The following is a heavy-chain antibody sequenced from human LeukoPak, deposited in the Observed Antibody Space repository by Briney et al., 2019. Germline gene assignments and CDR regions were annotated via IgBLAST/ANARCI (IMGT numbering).Heavy chain of an antibody. CDR1: GGSISSSNW. CDR3: ARIATPQRVYGMDV. Sequence: TLSLTCAVSGGSISSSNWWSWVRQPPGKGLEWVAVIWYDGSNKYYADSVKGRFTISRDNSKNTLYLQMNSLRAEDTAVYYCARIATPQRVYGMDVWGQGTTVTVSS. CDR2: IWYDGSNK. D-gene: IGHD6-13*01. J-gene: IGHJ6*02. V-gene: IGHV3-33*08.